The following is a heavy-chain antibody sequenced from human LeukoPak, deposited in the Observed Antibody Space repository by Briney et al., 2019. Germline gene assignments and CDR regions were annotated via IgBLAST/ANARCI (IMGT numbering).Heavy chain of an antibody. CDR1: GYTFTGYY. Sequence: ASVKVSCKASGYTFTGYYMHWVRQAPGQGLEWMGWINANSGGTNYAQKFQGRVTMTRVTSISTAYMELSRLRSDDTAVYYCARGRERWLQTDAFDIWGQGTMVTVSS. CDR3: ARGRERWLQTDAFDI. J-gene: IGHJ3*02. D-gene: IGHD5-24*01. CDR2: INANSGGT. V-gene: IGHV1-2*02.